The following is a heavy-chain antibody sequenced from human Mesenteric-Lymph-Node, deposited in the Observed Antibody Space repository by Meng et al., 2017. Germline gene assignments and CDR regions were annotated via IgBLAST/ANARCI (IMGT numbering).Heavy chain of an antibody. D-gene: IGHD5-24*01. Sequence: GESLKISCAASGFTFSSYAMHWVRQAPGKGLEWVAVISYDGSNKYYADSVKGRFTISRDNSKNTLYLQMNSLRAEDTAVYYCARDLRWLQYYYFDYWGQGTLVTVSS. CDR2: ISYDGSNK. J-gene: IGHJ4*02. V-gene: IGHV3-30*01. CDR3: ARDLRWLQYYYFDY. CDR1: GFTFSSYA.